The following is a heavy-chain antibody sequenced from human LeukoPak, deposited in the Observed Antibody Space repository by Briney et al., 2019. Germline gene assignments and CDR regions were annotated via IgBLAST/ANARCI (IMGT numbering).Heavy chain of an antibody. Sequence: PGGSLRLSCAASGFTFSSYAMSWVRQAPGKGLEWVSAISGSGGSTYYADSVKGRFTISRDNSKNTLFLQMNSLRAEDTAVYFCAKDHAGGFCDSSRCHTNFYNWGQGTLVTVSS. CDR2: ISGSGGST. CDR3: AKDHAGGFCDSSRCHTNFYN. D-gene: IGHD3-22*01. V-gene: IGHV3-23*01. CDR1: GFTFSSYA. J-gene: IGHJ4*01.